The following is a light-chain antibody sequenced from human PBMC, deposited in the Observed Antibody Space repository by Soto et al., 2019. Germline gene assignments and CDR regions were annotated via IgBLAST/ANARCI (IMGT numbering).Light chain of an antibody. CDR1: ESVTDY. J-gene: IGKJ1*01. CDR3: QQRSDWPWT. Sequence: EIVLTQSPATLSLSPGERGTLSCRASESVTDYLAWYQQKPGQAPRLLVYDVSNRAAGIPTWFSGGGSGTDFTLTISNVEPEDFAVYYCQQRSDWPWTFGQGTKVDIK. CDR2: DVS. V-gene: IGKV3-11*01.